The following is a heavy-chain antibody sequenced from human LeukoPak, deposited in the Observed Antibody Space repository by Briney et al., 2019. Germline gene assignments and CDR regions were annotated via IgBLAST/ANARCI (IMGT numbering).Heavy chain of an antibody. V-gene: IGHV1-2*02. CDR3: ARPSITIFGVGSNWFDP. CDR1: GYAFTGYY. D-gene: IGHD3-3*01. CDR2: INPNSGGT. J-gene: IGHJ5*02. Sequence: GASVKVSCKASGYAFTGYYMHWVRQAPGQGLEWMGWINPNSGGTNYAQKFQGRVTMTRDTSISTAYMELSRLRSDDTAVYYCARPSITIFGVGSNWFDPWGQGTLVTVSS.